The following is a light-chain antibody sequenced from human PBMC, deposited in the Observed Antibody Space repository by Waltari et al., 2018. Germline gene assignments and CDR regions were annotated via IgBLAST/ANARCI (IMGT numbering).Light chain of an antibody. CDR2: DVT. V-gene: IGLV2-14*03. CDR1: SSDVGGYDS. CDR3: CSYTRTTTLVG. J-gene: IGLJ2*01. Sequence: QSALTQPASVSGSPGQSITISCTGTSSDVGGYDSVSWYQQRPDQAPKLLIYDVTNRPSGVSFRFSGSKSENTASLTISDLQPEDEADYHCCSYTRTTTLVGFGGGTKVTVL.